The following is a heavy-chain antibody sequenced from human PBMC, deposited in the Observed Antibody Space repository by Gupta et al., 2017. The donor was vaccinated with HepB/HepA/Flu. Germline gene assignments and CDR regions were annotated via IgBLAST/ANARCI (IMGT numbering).Heavy chain of an antibody. D-gene: IGHD3-3*01. V-gene: IGHV3-7*01. CDR2: IKKDGSEK. CDR1: GFTFSSYW. Sequence: EVQLVESGGGLVQPGGSLRLSCAASGFTFSSYWMSWVRQAPGKGLEWVANIKKDGSEKYYVDSVKGRFTISRDNAKNSLYLQMNSLRAEDTAVYYCARLITSFGVVAGYYFDYWGQGTLVTVSS. CDR3: ARLITSFGVVAGYYFDY. J-gene: IGHJ4*02.